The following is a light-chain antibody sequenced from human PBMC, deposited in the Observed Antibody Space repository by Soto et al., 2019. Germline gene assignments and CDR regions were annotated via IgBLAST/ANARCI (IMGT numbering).Light chain of an antibody. CDR1: SSDAGNYNF. Sequence: QSALTQPASVSGSPGQSITISCTGTSSDAGNYNFVSWYQQHSGKAPKVIIYEDSTRPSGVSNRISGSKSGNTASLTISGLQAEDEADYYCCSYAGSSTSWVFGGGTQLTVL. J-gene: IGLJ3*02. CDR3: CSYAGSSTSWV. V-gene: IGLV2-23*01. CDR2: EDS.